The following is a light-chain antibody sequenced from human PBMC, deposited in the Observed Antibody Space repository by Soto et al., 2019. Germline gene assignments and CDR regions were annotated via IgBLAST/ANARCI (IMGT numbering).Light chain of an antibody. J-gene: IGKJ4*01. CDR3: QQYNDWPPLT. V-gene: IGKV3-15*01. CDR1: QSVRSN. CDR2: GAS. Sequence: EIVMTQSPAILSVSPGERATLFCRASQSVRSNFLAWYQHKPGQAPRLLIHGASTRATGLSSRFSGSGSGTEFTLTISSLQSEDVAIYYCQQYNDWPPLTFGGGTRLEI.